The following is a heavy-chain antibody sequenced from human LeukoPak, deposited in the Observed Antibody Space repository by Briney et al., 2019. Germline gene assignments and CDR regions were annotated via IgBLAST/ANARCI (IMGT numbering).Heavy chain of an antibody. CDR2: IKQDGSEK. V-gene: IGHV3-7*01. D-gene: IGHD3-22*01. CDR3: TRGPRGYDSSGAP. J-gene: IGHJ5*02. CDR1: GFTLSIYW. Sequence: GGSLRLSCAASGFTLSIYWMSWVRQAPGKRLEWLVNIKQDGSEKYYVDSVKGRFTISRDNVENSLDLQMNSLRVEDTAVYYCTRGPRGYDSSGAPWGQGTLVTVSS.